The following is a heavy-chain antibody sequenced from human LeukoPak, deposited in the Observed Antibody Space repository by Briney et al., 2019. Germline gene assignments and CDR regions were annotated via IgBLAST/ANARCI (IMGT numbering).Heavy chain of an antibody. J-gene: IGHJ3*02. Sequence: SETLSLTCTVSGGSIRSGSYYWSWIRQPAGKGLEWIGRIYTSGSTNYNPSLKSRVTISVDTSKNQFSLKLSSVTAADTAVYYCARDDEAAAGDGVGAFDIWGQGTMVTVSS. V-gene: IGHV4-61*02. CDR1: GGSIRSGSYY. CDR3: ARDDEAAAGDGVGAFDI. CDR2: IYTSGST. D-gene: IGHD6-13*01.